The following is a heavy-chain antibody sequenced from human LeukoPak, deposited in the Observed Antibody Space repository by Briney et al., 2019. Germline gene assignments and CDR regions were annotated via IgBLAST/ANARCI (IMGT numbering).Heavy chain of an antibody. Sequence: SETLSLTCTVSGDSISSYYWSWIRQPPGKGLEWIGYIYYSGSTNYNPSLKSRVTISVDTSKNQFSLKLSSVTAADTAVYYCARAVDSSSSWGLDYWGQGTLVTVSS. V-gene: IGHV4-59*01. D-gene: IGHD6-6*01. J-gene: IGHJ4*02. CDR1: GDSISSYY. CDR2: IYYSGST. CDR3: ARAVDSSSSWGLDY.